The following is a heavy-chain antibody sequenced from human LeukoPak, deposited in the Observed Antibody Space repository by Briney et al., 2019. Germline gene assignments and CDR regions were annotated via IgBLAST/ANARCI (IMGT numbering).Heavy chain of an antibody. Sequence: ASVKVSCKASGYTFTGYYMHWVRQAPGQGLEWMGWINPSSGDTNYAQKFKGRVTMTRDTSISTAYMDLSRLRSDDTAVYYCGRDRYFGSGSSTPRWFDPWGQGTLVTVSS. J-gene: IGHJ5*02. CDR3: GRDRYFGSGSSTPRWFDP. CDR1: GYTFTGYY. D-gene: IGHD3-10*01. CDR2: INPSSGDT. V-gene: IGHV1-2*02.